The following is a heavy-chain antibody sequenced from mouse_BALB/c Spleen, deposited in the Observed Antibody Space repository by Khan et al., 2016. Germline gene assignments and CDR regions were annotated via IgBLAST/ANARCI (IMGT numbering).Heavy chain of an antibody. V-gene: IGHV5-17*02. D-gene: IGHD2-5*01. CDR3: ARRIVTSDYYGMDY. J-gene: IGHJ4*01. CDR2: ISSGSNTI. Sequence: EVELVESGGGLVQPGGSRKLSCAASGFNFSSSGMHWVRQAPEKGLEWVAYISSGSNTIYYADTVKGRFTISRDHPKKTLFLQMTSLRSDDTAMYYCARRIVTSDYYGMDYWGQGTSVTVSS. CDR1: GFNFSSSG.